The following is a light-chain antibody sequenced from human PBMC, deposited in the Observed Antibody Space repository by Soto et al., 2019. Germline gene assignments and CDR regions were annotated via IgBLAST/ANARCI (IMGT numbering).Light chain of an antibody. CDR3: SSFSTSITPCV. CDR1: SSDIGGHNY. Sequence: QSALTQPASVSGSPGQSITISCTGTSSDIGGHNYVSWYQQAPGKAPKLMIYEVTNRPSGVSNRFSGSKSGNTASLTISGLQPEDEADYYCSSFSTSITPCVFGTGTKGHRP. J-gene: IGLJ1*01. CDR2: EVT. V-gene: IGLV2-14*01.